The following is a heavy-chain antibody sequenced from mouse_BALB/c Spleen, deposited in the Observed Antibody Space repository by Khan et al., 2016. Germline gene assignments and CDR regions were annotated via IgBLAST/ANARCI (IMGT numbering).Heavy chain of an antibody. J-gene: IGHJ2*01. CDR1: GYTFTSYW. Sequence: QVQLKQSGAELVKAGASVKMSCKAYGYTFTSYWMHWVKQRLGQGLEWFAETNPTNGRTYYNEKFKSKATLTVDKSSSTAYMLLSGPTFEDSAVYYCARIKKIVATYFDYWGQGTTLTVSS. CDR2: TNPTNGRT. D-gene: IGHD1-1*01. CDR3: ARIKKIVATYFDY. V-gene: IGHV1S81*02.